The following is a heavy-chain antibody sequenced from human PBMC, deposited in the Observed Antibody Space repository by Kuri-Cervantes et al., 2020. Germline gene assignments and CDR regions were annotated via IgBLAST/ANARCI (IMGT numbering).Heavy chain of an antibody. Sequence: GGSLRLSCAASGFTFSSYAMSWVRQAPGKGLEWVSGISWNSGSIGYADSVKGRFTISRDNAKNSLYLQMNSLRAEDTAVYYCVTRASYFDYWGQGTLVTVSS. D-gene: IGHD1-26*01. V-gene: IGHV3-20*04. CDR2: ISWNSGSI. CDR3: VTRASYFDY. CDR1: GFTFSSYA. J-gene: IGHJ4*02.